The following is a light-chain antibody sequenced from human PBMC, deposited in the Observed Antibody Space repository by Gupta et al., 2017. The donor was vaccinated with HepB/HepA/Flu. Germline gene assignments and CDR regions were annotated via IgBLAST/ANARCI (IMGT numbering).Light chain of an antibody. J-gene: IGKJ1*01. CDR2: AAS. V-gene: IGKV1-39*01. Sequence: DLQMTQSPSPFSTVGGDSVTITYRASQSISTYLYWYQQKPGTAPNLLIYAASRLQSGVPSRLSGSGTQSEFTLTISKLQPEDIATYYCQQTYITPKTFGRGTKVEI. CDR3: QQTYITPKT. CDR1: QSISTY.